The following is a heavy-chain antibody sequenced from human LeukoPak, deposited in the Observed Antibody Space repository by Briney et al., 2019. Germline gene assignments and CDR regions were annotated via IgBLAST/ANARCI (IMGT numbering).Heavy chain of an antibody. V-gene: IGHV3-7*04. J-gene: IGHJ4*02. Sequence: GGSLRLSCAGSGXTFSSYWVSWVRQAPGKGLEWVANIKQDGSELRYVDSVKGRFTISRDNAKNSLFLQMSSLRAEDTAVYYCARARGADYWGQGTLVTVSS. CDR1: GXTFSSYW. D-gene: IGHD3-10*01. CDR2: IKQDGSEL. CDR3: ARARGADY.